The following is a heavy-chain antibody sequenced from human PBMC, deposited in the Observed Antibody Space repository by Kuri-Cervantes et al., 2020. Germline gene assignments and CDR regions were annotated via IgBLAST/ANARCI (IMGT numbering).Heavy chain of an antibody. CDR1: GFTFSSYA. CDR3: AKDFDRGISGS. J-gene: IGHJ4*02. D-gene: IGHD1-26*01. Sequence: GESLKISCAASGFTFSSYAMSWVRQAPGKGLEWVSGISGSGGSTYYADSVKGRFTISRDNSKNTLYLQMNSLRAEDTAVYYCAKDFDRGISGSWGQGTLVTVSS. V-gene: IGHV3-23*01. CDR2: ISGSGGST.